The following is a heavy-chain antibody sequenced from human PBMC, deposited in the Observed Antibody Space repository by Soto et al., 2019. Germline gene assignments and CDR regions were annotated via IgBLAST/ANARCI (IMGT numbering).Heavy chain of an antibody. CDR2: INAANGNT. Sequence: ASVKVSCKASGYSLTSYTMHWVRQAPGQRLEWMGWINAANGNTKYSQNFQGRVTITRDTSASTAYMDLSSLRSEDTAVYYCARDHHGSGTYYYYYGMDVWGQGTTVTVSS. V-gene: IGHV1-3*01. CDR1: GYSLTSYT. J-gene: IGHJ6*02. CDR3: ARDHHGSGTYYYYYGMDV. D-gene: IGHD3-10*01.